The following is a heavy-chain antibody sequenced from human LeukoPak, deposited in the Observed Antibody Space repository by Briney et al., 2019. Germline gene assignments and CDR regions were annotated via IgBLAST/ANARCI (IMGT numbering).Heavy chain of an antibody. J-gene: IGHJ4*02. CDR3: ARGGLTAAAIDY. Sequence: GRSLRLSCAASGFTFNSYGMHWVRQAPGKGLEWLAVIYYDESDKFYGDSVKGRFTISRDNSKNTLYLQMNSLRAEDTAVYYCARGGLTAAAIDYWGQGTLVTVSS. V-gene: IGHV3-33*01. CDR1: GFTFNSYG. D-gene: IGHD2-2*01. CDR2: IYYDESDK.